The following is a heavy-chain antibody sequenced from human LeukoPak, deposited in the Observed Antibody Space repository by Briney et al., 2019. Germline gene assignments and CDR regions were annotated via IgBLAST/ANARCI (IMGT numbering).Heavy chain of an antibody. D-gene: IGHD3-10*01. V-gene: IGHV1-3*04. J-gene: IGHJ4*02. Sequence: ASVKVSCKASGYTFTSNPMYWMRQAPGQGLEWMGWTNTVNGDTKCSQNFQGRITITRDTSASTAYMELCGLGSEDTAVYYCARKNYFASGSYSDFDFWGQGTLVTVSS. CDR3: ARKNYFASGSYSDFDF. CDR1: GYTFTSNP. CDR2: TNTVNGDT.